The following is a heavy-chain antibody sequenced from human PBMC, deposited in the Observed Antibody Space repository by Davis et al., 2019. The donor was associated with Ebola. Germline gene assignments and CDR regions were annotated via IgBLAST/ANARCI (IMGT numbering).Heavy chain of an antibody. CDR2: INPSGGST. CDR3: ARAVVGDYDGYYYYGMDV. Sequence: AAPVKVSCKASGYTFTSYYMHWVRQAPGQGLEWMGIINPSGGSTSYAQKFQGRVTMTRDTSTSTVYMELSSLRSEDTAVYYCARAVVGDYDGYYYYGMDVWGQGTTVTVSS. D-gene: IGHD4-23*01. J-gene: IGHJ6*02. V-gene: IGHV1-46*01. CDR1: GYTFTSYY.